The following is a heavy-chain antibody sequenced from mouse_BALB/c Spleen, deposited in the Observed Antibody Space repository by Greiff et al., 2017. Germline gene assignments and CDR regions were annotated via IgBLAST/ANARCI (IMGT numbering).Heavy chain of an antibody. Sequence: EVKLQESGPGLVKPSQSLSLTCTVTGYSITSDYAWNWIRQFPGNKLEWMGYISYSGSTSYNPSLKSRISITRDTSKNQFFLQLNSVTTEDTATYYCARSGYRYDWAMDYWGQGTSVTVSS. CDR2: ISYSGST. V-gene: IGHV3-2*02. CDR3: ARSGYRYDWAMDY. J-gene: IGHJ4*01. CDR1: GYSITSDYA. D-gene: IGHD2-14*01.